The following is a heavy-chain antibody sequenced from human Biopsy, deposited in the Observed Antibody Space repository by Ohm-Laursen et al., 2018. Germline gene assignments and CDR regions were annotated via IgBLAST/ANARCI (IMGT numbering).Heavy chain of an antibody. D-gene: IGHD1-26*01. J-gene: IGHJ5*01. CDR2: INPSGGST. CDR1: GYSFTIYY. V-gene: IGHV1-46*01. CDR3: AKGGHKAWLDS. Sequence: ASVKVSCKASGYSFTIYYMHWVRQAPGQGLEWMGKINPSGGSTDYAQKFQGRVTMTRVTSTSTVYMELISLRSDDTAVYYCAKGGHKAWLDSWGQGALVTVSS.